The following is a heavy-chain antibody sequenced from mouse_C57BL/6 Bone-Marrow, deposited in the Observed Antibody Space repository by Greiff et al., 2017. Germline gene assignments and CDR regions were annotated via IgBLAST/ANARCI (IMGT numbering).Heavy chain of an antibody. Sequence: VMLVESGPELVRPGVSVKLSCKGSGYTFTDYSMHWVNQSPAKGLEWIGVISTYYGDASYNEKFKDKATLTVDKSSSTAYMQLARLTSEDSAVYYCAGEGEAQATLLMDYWGQGTSVTVSS. CDR1: GYTFTDYS. J-gene: IGHJ4*01. CDR3: AGEGEAQATLLMDY. CDR2: ISTYYGDA. D-gene: IGHD3-2*02. V-gene: IGHV1-67*01.